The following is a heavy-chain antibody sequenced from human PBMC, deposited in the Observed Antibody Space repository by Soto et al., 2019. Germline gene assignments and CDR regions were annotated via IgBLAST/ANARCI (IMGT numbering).Heavy chain of an antibody. J-gene: IGHJ5*02. CDR3: ARSSGYYNWFDP. CDR1: GYTFTSYY. V-gene: IGHV1-46*01. CDR2: VNPSGGST. D-gene: IGHD3-22*01. Sequence: GASVKVSCKASGYTFTSYYIHWVRQAPGQGLEWMGIVNPSGGSTSYAQKFQGRVTMTRDTSTSTVYLELSSLRSEDTAAVYYCARSSGYYNWFDPWGQGTLVTVSS.